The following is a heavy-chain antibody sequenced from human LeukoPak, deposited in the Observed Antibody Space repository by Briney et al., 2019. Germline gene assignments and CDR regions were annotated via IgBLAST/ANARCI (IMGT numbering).Heavy chain of an antibody. J-gene: IGHJ4*02. D-gene: IGHD3-10*01. V-gene: IGHV3-21*04. CDR3: ARARETMVRGVPGGDY. CDR1: GFTFSSYN. Sequence: GGSLRLSCAASGFTFSSYNMNWVRQAPGKGPEWISSISRNGHNVYFADSVKGRFTISRDNANNSVNLQMNSLRAEDTAFYYCARARETMVRGVPGGDYWGQGTLVTVSS. CDR2: ISRNGHNV.